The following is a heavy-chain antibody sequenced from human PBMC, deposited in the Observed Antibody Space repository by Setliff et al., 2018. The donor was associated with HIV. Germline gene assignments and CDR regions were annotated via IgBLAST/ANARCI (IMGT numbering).Heavy chain of an antibody. CDR3: AREPAAIQGAYYYYYLDV. Sequence: SETLSLTCAVYGGSFSGYYWSWIRQPPGKGLEWIGEINYSGGTNYNPSLKSRVTISVDTSKNQFSLELSSVTAADTAVYYCAREPAAIQGAYYYYYLDVWGKGTEVTVSS. J-gene: IGHJ6*03. CDR1: GGSFSGYY. CDR2: INYSGGT. V-gene: IGHV4-34*01. D-gene: IGHD2-2*02.